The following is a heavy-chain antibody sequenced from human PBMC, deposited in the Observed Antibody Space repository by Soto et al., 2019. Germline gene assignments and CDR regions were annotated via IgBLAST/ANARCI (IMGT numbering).Heavy chain of an antibody. V-gene: IGHV1-18*04. CDR1: GYTFTSYG. Sequence: ASVKVSCKASGYTFTSYGISWVRQAPGQGLEWMGWISAYNGNTNYAQKLQGRVTMTTDTSTSTAYMELSSLRSDDTAVYYCAFDYGDYRFFDYWGQGTLVTVSS. CDR2: ISAYNGNT. D-gene: IGHD4-17*01. J-gene: IGHJ4*02. CDR3: AFDYGDYRFFDY.